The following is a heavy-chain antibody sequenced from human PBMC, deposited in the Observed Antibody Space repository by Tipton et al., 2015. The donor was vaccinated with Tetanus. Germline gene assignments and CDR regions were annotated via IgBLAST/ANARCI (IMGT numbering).Heavy chain of an antibody. Sequence: SLRLSCAASGFTFDDYAMHWVRQAPGKGLEWVSGISWNSGSKGYADSVKGRVTISRDNAKNSLYLQINSLRVDDTADYYCARDPERGALNYWGQGTRVTVSS. D-gene: IGHD1-26*01. CDR2: ISWNSGSK. V-gene: IGHV3-9*01. CDR3: ARDPERGALNY. CDR1: GFTFDDYA. J-gene: IGHJ4*02.